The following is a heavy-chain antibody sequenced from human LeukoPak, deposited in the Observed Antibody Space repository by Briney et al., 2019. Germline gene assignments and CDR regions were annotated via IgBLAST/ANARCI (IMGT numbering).Heavy chain of an antibody. CDR1: GYTFTSYG. D-gene: IGHD6-19*01. V-gene: IGHV1-18*01. J-gene: IGHJ4*02. Sequence: ASVKVSCKASGYTFTSYGISWVRQAPGQGLEWMGWISAYNGNTNYAQKLQGRVTMTTDTSTSTAYMEVRSLRSDDTAVYYCARDGSIAVAGLFDYWGQGTLVTVSS. CDR2: ISAYNGNT. CDR3: ARDGSIAVAGLFDY.